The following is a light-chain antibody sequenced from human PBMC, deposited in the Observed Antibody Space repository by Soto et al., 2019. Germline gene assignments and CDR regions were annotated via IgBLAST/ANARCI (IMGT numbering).Light chain of an antibody. Sequence: QPALTPPPSASGTPGQRVTISCSGRSSNIGSNTVNWYQQLPGTAPKLLIYSNNQRPSGLPDRFSGSKSGTSASLAISGLQSEDEADYYCAAWDDSLNGLYVFGTGTKVTVL. CDR1: SSNIGSNT. V-gene: IGLV1-44*01. CDR2: SNN. J-gene: IGLJ1*01. CDR3: AAWDDSLNGLYV.